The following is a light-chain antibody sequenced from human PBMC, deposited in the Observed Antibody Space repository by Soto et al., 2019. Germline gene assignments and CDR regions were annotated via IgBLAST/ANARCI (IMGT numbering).Light chain of an antibody. CDR3: SSYTSSSTLAYV. J-gene: IGLJ1*01. Sequence: QSALTQPASVSGSTGLSITISCTGASSDVGGYNYVSWYQQHPGKAPKLMIYDVSNRPSGVSNRFSGSKSGNTASLTISGLQAEDEADYYCSSYTSSSTLAYVFGTGTKLTVL. V-gene: IGLV2-14*01. CDR1: SSDVGGYNY. CDR2: DVS.